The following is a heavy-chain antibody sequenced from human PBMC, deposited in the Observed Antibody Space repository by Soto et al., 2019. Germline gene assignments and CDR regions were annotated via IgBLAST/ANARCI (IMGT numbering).Heavy chain of an antibody. J-gene: IGHJ4*02. D-gene: IGHD3-22*01. CDR3: ATQKWFRYGAPDY. CDR2: ISGSGSDT. Sequence: LRLSCAASGFVFGNSAMSWVRQAPGKGLEWVSAISGSGSDTYYADSVKGRFTISRDNFNNTLFLQMGGLRAEDTAVYYCATQKWFRYGAPDYWGQGTLVTVSS. V-gene: IGHV3-23*01. CDR1: GFVFGNSA.